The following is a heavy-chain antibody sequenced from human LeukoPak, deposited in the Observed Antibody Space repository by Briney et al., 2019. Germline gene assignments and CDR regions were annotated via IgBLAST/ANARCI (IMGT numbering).Heavy chain of an antibody. CDR1: GDSISSGSYY. CDR3: ARAERRVSNAFDI. V-gene: IGHV4-61*02. J-gene: IGHJ3*02. D-gene: IGHD1-1*01. CDR2: IYTSGST. Sequence: SETLSLTCTVSGDSISSGSYYWSWIRQPPGKGLGWIGRIYTSGSTNYNPSLKSRVTISVDTSKNQFSLKLSSVTAADTAVYYCARAERRVSNAFDIWGQGTMVTVSS.